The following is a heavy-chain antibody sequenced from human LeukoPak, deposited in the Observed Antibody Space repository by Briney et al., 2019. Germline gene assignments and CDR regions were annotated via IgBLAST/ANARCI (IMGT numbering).Heavy chain of an antibody. J-gene: IGHJ4*02. CDR1: GFTFSSYA. Sequence: QPGGSLRLSCAASGFTFSSYAMHWVRQAPGKGLEWVAVISYDGSNKYYADSVKGRFTISRDNSKNTLYLQMNSLRAEDTAVYYCAKALHRRDYYDSSGFFDYWGQGTLVTVSS. CDR2: ISYDGSNK. V-gene: IGHV3-30-3*01. D-gene: IGHD3-22*01. CDR3: AKALHRRDYYDSSGFFDY.